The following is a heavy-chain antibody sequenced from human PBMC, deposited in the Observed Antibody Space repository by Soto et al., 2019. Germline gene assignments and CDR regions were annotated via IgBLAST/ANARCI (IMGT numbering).Heavy chain of an antibody. Sequence: SETLSLTCTVSGGSISSGGYYWSWIRQHPGKGLEWIGYIYYSGSTYYNPSLKSRVTISVDTSKNQFSLKLSSVTAADTAVYYCVRDEHYYYYGMDVWGQGTTVTVSS. J-gene: IGHJ6*02. CDR2: IYYSGST. CDR3: VRDEHYYYYGMDV. CDR1: GGSISSGGYY. V-gene: IGHV4-31*03.